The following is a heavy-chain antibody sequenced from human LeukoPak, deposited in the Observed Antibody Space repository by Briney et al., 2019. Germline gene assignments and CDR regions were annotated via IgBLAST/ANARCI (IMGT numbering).Heavy chain of an antibody. D-gene: IGHD5-24*01. J-gene: IGHJ6*04. CDR1: GFTFDDYA. CDR3: AREDDYIVDV. Sequence: PGGSLRLSCAASGFTFDDYAMHWVRQAPGKGLEWVSGISWNSGSIGYADSVKGRFTISRDNAKNSLYLQMNGLRAEDTALYHCAREDDYIVDVWGKGTTVTVSS. CDR2: ISWNSGSI. V-gene: IGHV3-9*01.